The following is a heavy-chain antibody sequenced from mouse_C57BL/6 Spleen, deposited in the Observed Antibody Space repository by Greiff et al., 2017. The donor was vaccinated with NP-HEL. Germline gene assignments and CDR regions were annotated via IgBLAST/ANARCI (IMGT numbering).Heavy chain of an antibody. J-gene: IGHJ1*03. CDR2: ISSGSSNI. V-gene: IGHV5-17*01. Sequence: EVHLVESGGGLVKPGGSLKLSCAASGFTFSDYGMHWVRQAPEKGLELVAYISSGSSNIYYADTVKGRCTIYRDNAKNTLFLQMTRLRAEDTAMYYWARRSYDYDVGYIDVWGTGTTVTVSS. CDR3: ARRSYDYDVGYIDV. CDR1: GFTFSDYG. D-gene: IGHD2-4*01.